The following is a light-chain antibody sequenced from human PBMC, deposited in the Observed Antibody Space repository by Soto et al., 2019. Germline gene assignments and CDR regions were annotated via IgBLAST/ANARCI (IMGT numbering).Light chain of an antibody. CDR2: DAS. CDR3: QQYNSYSPLT. V-gene: IGKV1-5*01. CDR1: QSISSW. J-gene: IGKJ4*01. Sequence: DIQMTQSPSTLSASVGDRVTITCRASQSISSWLAWYQQKPGKAPKLLIYDASSLESGVPTRFSGSGSGTEFALPISSLQPDDFAPYYCQQYNSYSPLTFGGGTKVEIK.